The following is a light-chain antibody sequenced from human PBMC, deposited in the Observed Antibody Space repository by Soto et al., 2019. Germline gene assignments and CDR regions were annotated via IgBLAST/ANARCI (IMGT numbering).Light chain of an antibody. Sequence: EIVLTQSPGTLSLSPGERATLSCRASQSVNNNYLAWYQQKPGQAPRLLIYGASRRATGIPDRFSGSGSGTDFTLTISRLEPEDFAVYSCQQYGSSPLTFGEGTKVEIK. CDR1: QSVNNNY. J-gene: IGKJ4*01. CDR3: QQYGSSPLT. V-gene: IGKV3-20*01. CDR2: GAS.